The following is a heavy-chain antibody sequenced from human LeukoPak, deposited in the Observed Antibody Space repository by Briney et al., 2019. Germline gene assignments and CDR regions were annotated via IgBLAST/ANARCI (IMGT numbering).Heavy chain of an antibody. J-gene: IGHJ4*02. CDR3: ARGQLQWLVGYRYYFDY. CDR2: INHSGST. V-gene: IGHV4-34*01. D-gene: IGHD6-19*01. Sequence: PSETLSLTCAVYGGSFSGYYWSWIRQPPGKGLEWIGEINHSGSTNYNPSLKSRVTISVDTSKNQFSLKLGSVTAADTAVYYCARGQLQWLVGYRYYFDYWGQGTLVTVSS. CDR1: GGSFSGYY.